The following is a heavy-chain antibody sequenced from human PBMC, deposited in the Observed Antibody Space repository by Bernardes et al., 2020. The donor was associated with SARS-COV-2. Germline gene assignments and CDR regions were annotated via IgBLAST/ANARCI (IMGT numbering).Heavy chain of an antibody. CDR1: GNTFNSFD. D-gene: IGHD2-21*01. CDR2: MNPNSGNT. V-gene: IGHV1-8*01. Sequence: ASVKVSCKASGNTFNSFDINWVRQATGQGLEWMGWMNPNSGNTGSAQIFQGRLTMTRDTSTNTAYLELSSLRSEDPAVYYCARLQAAYEGIDHWGQGTLVTVSS. CDR3: ARLQAAYEGIDH. J-gene: IGHJ4*02.